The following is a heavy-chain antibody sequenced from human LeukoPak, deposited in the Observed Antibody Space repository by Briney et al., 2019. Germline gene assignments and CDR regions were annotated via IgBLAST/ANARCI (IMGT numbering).Heavy chain of an antibody. CDR1: GFTFSSYA. CDR3: ARETGSYRPH. Sequence: GGSLRLSCAASGFTFSSYAMSWIRQAPGKGLEWVSYISSSSSYTNYADSVKGRFTISRDNAKNSLYLQMNSLRAEDTAVYYCARETGSYRPHWGQGTLVTVSS. CDR2: ISSSSSYT. V-gene: IGHV3-11*06. J-gene: IGHJ4*02. D-gene: IGHD3-16*02.